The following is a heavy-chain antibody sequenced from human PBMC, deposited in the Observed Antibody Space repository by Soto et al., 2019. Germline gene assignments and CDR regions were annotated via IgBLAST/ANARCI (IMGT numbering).Heavy chain of an antibody. CDR1: GFTFSSYA. J-gene: IGHJ6*04. Sequence: QVQLVESGGGVVQPGRSLRLSCAASGFTFSSYAMHWVRQAPGKGLEWVAIISYDESIKYYADSVKGRFTISRDNSKNTVYLQMNNLRAEDTAVYYCARAPRHSSSSHGVWGKGTTVTVSS. CDR3: ARAPRHSSSSHGV. V-gene: IGHV3-30-3*01. D-gene: IGHD6-6*01. CDR2: ISYDESIK.